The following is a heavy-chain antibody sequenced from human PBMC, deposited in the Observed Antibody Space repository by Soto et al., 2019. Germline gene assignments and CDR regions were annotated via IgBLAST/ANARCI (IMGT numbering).Heavy chain of an antibody. CDR1: GFTFSNYE. V-gene: IGHV3-48*03. CDR3: PRDNVPMAALDY. Sequence: GGSLRLSCVASGFTFSNYEINLVRQAPGKGLEWVSYISSGGGMTSYADSVKGRFTISRDNARNSLYLQMDSLGVEDKAVYYCPRDNVPMAALDYWG. J-gene: IGHJ4*01. D-gene: IGHD2-8*01. CDR2: ISSGGGMT.